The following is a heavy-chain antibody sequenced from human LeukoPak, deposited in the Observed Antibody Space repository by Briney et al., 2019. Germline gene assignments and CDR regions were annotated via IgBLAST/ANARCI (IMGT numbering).Heavy chain of an antibody. D-gene: IGHD5-12*01. CDR2: IYYSGST. J-gene: IGHJ4*02. Sequence: PSETLSLTCAVYGGSFSGYYWSWIRQPPGKGLEWIGSIYYSGSTYDNPSLKSRVTISVDTSKNQFSLNLSSVTAADTAVYYCARRSGYSGYGRWYFDSWGQGTLVTVSS. CDR1: GGSFSGYY. CDR3: ARRSGYSGYGRWYFDS. V-gene: IGHV4-34*01.